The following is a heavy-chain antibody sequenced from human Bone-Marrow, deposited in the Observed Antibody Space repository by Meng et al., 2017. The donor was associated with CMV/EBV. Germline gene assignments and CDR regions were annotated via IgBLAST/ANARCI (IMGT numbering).Heavy chain of an antibody. V-gene: IGHV3-9*01. CDR1: GFTFDDYA. D-gene: IGHD3-16*01. Sequence: SLKISCAASGFTFDDYAMHWVRQAPGKGLEWVSGISWNSGSIGYADSVKGRFTTSRDNSKNTVYLQMNSLRPEETAVYYCAKDLLLFGGANAYFDYWGQGTLVTVSS. J-gene: IGHJ4*02. CDR3: AKDLLLFGGANAYFDY. CDR2: ISWNSGSI.